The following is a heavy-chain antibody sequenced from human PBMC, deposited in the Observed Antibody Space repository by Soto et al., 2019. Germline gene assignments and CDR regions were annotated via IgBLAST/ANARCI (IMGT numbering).Heavy chain of an antibody. V-gene: IGHV3-15*07. J-gene: IGHJ4*02. Sequence: SVSNAWMNWVRQAPGKGLEWVGRIKSKTDGGTTDYAAPVKGRFTISRDDSKNTLYLQMNSLKTEDTAVYYCTTDNACGGVCYSLREIDYWGQGTLVTVSS. CDR2: IKSKTDGGTT. D-gene: IGHD2-21*02. CDR3: TTDNACGGVCYSLREIDY. CDR1: SVSNAW.